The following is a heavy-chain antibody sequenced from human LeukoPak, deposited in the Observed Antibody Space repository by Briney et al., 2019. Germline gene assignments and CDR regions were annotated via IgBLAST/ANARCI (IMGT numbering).Heavy chain of an antibody. CDR3: AREGYGSGSYYYYYGMDV. D-gene: IGHD3-10*01. V-gene: IGHV3-21*01. Sequence: GGSLRLSCAASGFTFSSYSMNWVRQAPGKGLEWVSSISSSSSYIYYADSVKGRFTISRDNAKNSLCLQMDSLRAEDTAVYYCAREGYGSGSYYYYYGMDVWGQGTTVTVSS. CDR1: GFTFSSYS. CDR2: ISSSSSYI. J-gene: IGHJ6*02.